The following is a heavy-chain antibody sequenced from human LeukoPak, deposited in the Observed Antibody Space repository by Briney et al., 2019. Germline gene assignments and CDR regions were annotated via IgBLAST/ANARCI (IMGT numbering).Heavy chain of an antibody. CDR2: INPSGGST. CDR1: GYTFTSYY. V-gene: IGHV1-46*01. D-gene: IGHD2-15*01. CDR3: ARSYCSGGSCYLPGDY. J-gene: IGHJ4*02. Sequence: GASVKVSCKASGYTFTSYYMHWVRQAPGQGLEWMGIINPSGGSTSYAQKFQGRVTMTRDTSTSTVYMELSSLRSEDTAVYYCARSYCSGGSCYLPGDYWGQGTLVTVSS.